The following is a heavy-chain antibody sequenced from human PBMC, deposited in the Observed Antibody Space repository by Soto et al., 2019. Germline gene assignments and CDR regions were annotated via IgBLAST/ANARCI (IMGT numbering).Heavy chain of an antibody. CDR1: GGCISRYY. J-gene: IGHJ5*02. CDR3: ARGLRHFDWLSLNCFDP. V-gene: IGHV4-59*08. CDR2: IYYSGST. Sequence: PSETLSLTCPVWGGCISRYYWSWNRQPPGKGLEWIGYIYYSGSTNYNPSLKSRVTISVDTSKNQFSLKLSSVTAADTAVYYCARGLRHFDWLSLNCFDPWGQGTLVTVSS. D-gene: IGHD3-9*01.